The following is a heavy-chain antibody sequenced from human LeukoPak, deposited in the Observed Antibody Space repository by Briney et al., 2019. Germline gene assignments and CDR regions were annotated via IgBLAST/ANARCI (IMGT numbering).Heavy chain of an antibody. Sequence: SVKVSCQHSGGTFSSYAISWVRQAPGQGLEWMGGIIPIFGTANYAQKFQGRVTITADESTSTAYMELSSLRSEDTAVYYCAGLAAAGTDLGYWGQGTLVTVSS. CDR2: IIPIFGTA. J-gene: IGHJ4*02. CDR1: GGTFSSYA. V-gene: IGHV1-69*13. D-gene: IGHD6-13*01. CDR3: AGLAAAGTDLGY.